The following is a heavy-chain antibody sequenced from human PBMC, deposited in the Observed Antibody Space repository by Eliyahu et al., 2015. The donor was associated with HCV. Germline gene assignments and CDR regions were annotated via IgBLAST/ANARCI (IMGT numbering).Heavy chain of an antibody. J-gene: IGHJ4*02. D-gene: IGHD1-26*01. Sequence: QVRLVESGGAVVQPGRSLTLSCXASGFPFSNYGIPWVRQAPGKGLEWVAVISYDGRNKYYADSVKGRFTISRDSSKNTLYLQMNSLRVEDTAVYYCAKDLGLRVYYFDNWGQGTQVTVSS. CDR1: GFPFSNYG. CDR2: ISYDGRNK. V-gene: IGHV3-30*18. CDR3: AKDLGLRVYYFDN.